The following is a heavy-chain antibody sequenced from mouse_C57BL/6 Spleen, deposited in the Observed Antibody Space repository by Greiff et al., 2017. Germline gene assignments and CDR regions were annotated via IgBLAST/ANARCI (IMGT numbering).Heavy chain of an antibody. V-gene: IGHV1-61*01. J-gene: IGHJ1*03. CDR2: IYPSDSET. Sequence: QVQLQQPGAELVRPGSSVKLSCKASGYTFTSYWMDWVKQRPGQGLEWIGNIYPSDSETHYNQKFKDKATLTVDKSSSTAYMQLRSLTSEDSAVYYCARNYGSSYWYFDVWGTGTTVTVSS. CDR3: ARNYGSSYWYFDV. D-gene: IGHD1-1*01. CDR1: GYTFTSYW.